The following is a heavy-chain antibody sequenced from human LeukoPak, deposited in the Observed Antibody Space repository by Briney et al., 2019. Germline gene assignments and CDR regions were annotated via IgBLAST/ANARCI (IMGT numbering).Heavy chain of an antibody. D-gene: IGHD5-24*01. V-gene: IGHV1-69*04. CDR1: GGTFSSYA. CDR3: ARTRGGGYNHWYFDL. CDR2: IIPILGIA. J-gene: IGHJ2*01. Sequence: GASVKVSCKASGGTFSSYAISWVRQAPGQGLEWMGRIIPILGIANYAQKFQGRVTITADKSTSTAYMELSSLRSEDTAAYYCARTRGGGYNHWYFDLWGRGTLVTVSS.